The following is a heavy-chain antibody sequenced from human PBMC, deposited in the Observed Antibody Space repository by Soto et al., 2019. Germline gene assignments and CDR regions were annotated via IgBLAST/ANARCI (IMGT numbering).Heavy chain of an antibody. CDR1: GFPSSLYV. J-gene: IGHJ3*02. Sequence: PGGSLRLSCAVSGFPSSLYVFHWVRQAPGKGLEWLGVIVSDGSAIYHADSLEGRFFISRDNSKDILYLQMNSLRVEDTAVYYCARDDAFDNENGFDMWGQGTMVTVSS. V-gene: IGHV3-33*01. CDR2: IVSDGSAI. CDR3: ARDDAFDNENGFDM. D-gene: IGHD3-3*02.